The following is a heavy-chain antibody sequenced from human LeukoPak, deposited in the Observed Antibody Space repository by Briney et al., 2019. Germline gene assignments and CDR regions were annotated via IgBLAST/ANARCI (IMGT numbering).Heavy chain of an antibody. CDR2: INPNSFGT. CDR1: GYTFTCYY. V-gene: IGHV1-2*02. J-gene: IGHJ4*02. D-gene: IGHD3-22*01. CDR3: ARDWAITMIVVADDY. Sequence: GASXKVSCKASGYTFTCYYMHWVRQAPGQGREWMGWINPNSFGTNYAHTFQVRLPITMDTSISTAYLELSRLRSDDTAVYYCARDWAITMIVVADDYWGQGTLVTVSS.